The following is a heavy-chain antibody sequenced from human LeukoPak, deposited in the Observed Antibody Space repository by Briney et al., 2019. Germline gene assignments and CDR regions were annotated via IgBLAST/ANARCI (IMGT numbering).Heavy chain of an antibody. CDR1: GFTFSSYW. J-gene: IGHJ4*02. V-gene: IGHV3-74*01. CDR3: AKEYSGSFSPFPSYFDY. Sequence: PGGSLRLSCAASGFTFSSYWMHWVRQAPGKGLVWVSRINSDGSTTNYADSVKGRFTISRDNAKNTLYLQMNSLRAEDTAVYYCAKEYSGSFSPFPSYFDYWGQGTLVTVSS. D-gene: IGHD1-26*01. CDR2: INSDGSTT.